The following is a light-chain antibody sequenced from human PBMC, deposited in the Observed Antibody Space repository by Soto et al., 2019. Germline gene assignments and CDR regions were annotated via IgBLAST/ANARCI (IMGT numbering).Light chain of an antibody. CDR3: QQANSFPLT. V-gene: IGKV1-12*01. Sequence: DIQMTQSPSTLSGSLGDRVTITCRASQTISSWLAWYQQKPEKAPKLVIYDASSLQSGVPSRFSGSGSGTDFTLTISSLQPEDFATYYCQQANSFPLTFGGGTKVDIK. CDR2: DAS. CDR1: QTISSW. J-gene: IGKJ4*01.